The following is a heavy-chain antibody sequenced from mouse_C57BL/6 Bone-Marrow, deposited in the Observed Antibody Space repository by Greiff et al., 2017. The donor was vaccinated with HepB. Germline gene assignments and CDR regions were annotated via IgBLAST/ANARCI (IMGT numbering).Heavy chain of an antibody. CDR2: ISSGSSTI. D-gene: IGHD2-5*01. J-gene: IGHJ3*01. Sequence: DVQLVESGGGLVKPGGSLKLSCAASGFTFSDYGMHWVRQAPEKGLEWVAYISSGSSTIYYADTVKGRFTISRDNAKNTLFLQMTSLRSEDTAMYYCARDGRYSNYLAWFAYWGQGTLVTVSA. CDR1: GFTFSDYG. V-gene: IGHV5-17*01. CDR3: ARDGRYSNYLAWFAY.